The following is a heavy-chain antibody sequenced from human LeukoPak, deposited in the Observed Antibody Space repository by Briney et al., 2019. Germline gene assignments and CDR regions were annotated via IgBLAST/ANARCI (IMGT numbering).Heavy chain of an antibody. CDR2: ISSSSSYI. V-gene: IGHV3-21*01. D-gene: IGHD6-6*01. J-gene: IGHJ4*02. CDR1: GLPFSSYT. Sequence: GGPLGPSGAASGLPFSSYTMNWARQAPGKGLEWVQSISSSSSYIYYADSVKGRFTISRDNAKNSLYLQMNSLRAEDTAVYYCARVVTLYSSSSGDYWGQGTLVTVSS. CDR3: ARVVTLYSSSSGDY.